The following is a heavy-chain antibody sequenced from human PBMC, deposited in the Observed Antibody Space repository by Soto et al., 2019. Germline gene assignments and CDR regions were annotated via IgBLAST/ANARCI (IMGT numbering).Heavy chain of an antibody. J-gene: IGHJ4*02. V-gene: IGHV4-34*01. CDR1: GGSFSGYY. CDR3: ARGRFPSVASRGPMGY. Sequence: SETLSLTCAVYGGSFSGYYWSWIRQPPGKGLEWIGEINHSGSTNYNPSLKSRVTISVDTSKNQFSLKLSSVTAADTAVYYCARGRFPSVASRGPMGYWGQGTLVTVSS. CDR2: INHSGST. D-gene: IGHD6-19*01.